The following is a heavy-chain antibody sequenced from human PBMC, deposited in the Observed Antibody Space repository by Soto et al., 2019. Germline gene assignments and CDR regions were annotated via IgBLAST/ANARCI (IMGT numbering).Heavy chain of an antibody. J-gene: IGHJ4*02. Sequence: GGSLRLSCTTSGFTFGGYAMSWVRQAPGKGLEWVAVISFDGNYKYYADSVKGRFTISRDNSKNTLYLQMNSLRVEDTAVYYCAKNKQRHGDYVYYFDYWGQGTLVTVSS. CDR1: GFTFGGYA. CDR2: ISFDGNYK. CDR3: AKNKQRHGDYVYYFDY. V-gene: IGHV3-30*04. D-gene: IGHD4-17*01.